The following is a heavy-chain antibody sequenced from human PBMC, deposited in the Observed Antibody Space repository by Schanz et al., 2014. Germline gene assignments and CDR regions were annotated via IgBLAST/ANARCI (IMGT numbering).Heavy chain of an antibody. D-gene: IGHD2-2*01. J-gene: IGHJ3*02. CDR2: ITYDGSNK. Sequence: VQLVESGGGLVQPGGSLRLSCAASGFTFSDSWMHWVRQAPGKGLVWVAAITYDGSNKYHADSVKGRFTISRDNSKNTLYLQMNSLRAEDTAVYYCARDSSPYCSSTNCHDAFDIWGQGTMVTVSS. CDR3: ARDSSPYCSSTNCHDAFDI. V-gene: IGHV3-30*03. CDR1: GFTFSDSW.